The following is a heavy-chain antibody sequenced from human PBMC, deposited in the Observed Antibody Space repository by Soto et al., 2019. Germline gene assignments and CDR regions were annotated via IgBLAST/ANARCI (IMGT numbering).Heavy chain of an antibody. Sequence: QVQLVQSGAEVKKPGALLKVSCKASGYTFTNYLIHWVRQAPGQGLEWMGIVNPNNGDTVYAEKFRGRVTMTRDTSTSTLYMELSSLRSEDTAIYYCVRGKAGGIFDYWGQGTLVTLSS. CDR2: VNPNNGDT. CDR1: GYTFTNYL. D-gene: IGHD3-16*01. J-gene: IGHJ4*02. CDR3: VRGKAGGIFDY. V-gene: IGHV1-46*03.